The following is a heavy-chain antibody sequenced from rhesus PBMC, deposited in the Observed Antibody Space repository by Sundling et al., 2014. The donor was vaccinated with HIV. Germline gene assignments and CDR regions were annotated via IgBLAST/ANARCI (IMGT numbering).Heavy chain of an antibody. CDR1: GASISSNY. CDR3: GRLYSSGWFDY. Sequence: QVQLQESGPGLVKPSETLSLTCAVSGASISSNYWSWIRQAPGKGLEWIGRIYGSGGRTDYNPSLKSRVAISIDTSKNQFSLTLSSVTAADTAVYYCGRLYSSGWFDYWGQGGPGHRLF. J-gene: IGHJ4*01. V-gene: IGHV4S2*01. CDR2: IYGSGGRT. D-gene: IGHD6-31*01.